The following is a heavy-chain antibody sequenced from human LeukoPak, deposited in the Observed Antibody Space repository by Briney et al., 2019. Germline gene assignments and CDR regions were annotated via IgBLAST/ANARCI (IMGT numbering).Heavy chain of an antibody. D-gene: IGHD3-22*01. CDR3: ASRSYDSSGYSVY. CDR2: INHSGST. CDR1: GGSFSGYY. Sequence: KPSETLSLTCAVYGGSFSGYYWSWIRQPPGKGLEWIGEINHSGSTNYNPSLKSRVTISVDTSKNQFSLKLSSVTAADTAVYYCASRSYDSSGYSVYWGQGTLVTVSS. V-gene: IGHV4-34*01. J-gene: IGHJ4*02.